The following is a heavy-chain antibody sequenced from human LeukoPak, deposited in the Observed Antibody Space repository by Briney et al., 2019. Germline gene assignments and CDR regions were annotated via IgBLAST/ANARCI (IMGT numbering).Heavy chain of an antibody. Sequence: ASVKVSCKTSGYTFISYAIHWVRQAPGQGLEWMGIVNPHGGSTSYAQKFQGRVSMTRDMSTSTVHMELSSLRSEDTALYYCARDPADGYIGFDYWGQGTLVTVSS. CDR3: ARDPADGYIGFDY. CDR1: GYTFISYA. CDR2: VNPHGGST. V-gene: IGHV1-46*01. D-gene: IGHD5-24*01. J-gene: IGHJ4*02.